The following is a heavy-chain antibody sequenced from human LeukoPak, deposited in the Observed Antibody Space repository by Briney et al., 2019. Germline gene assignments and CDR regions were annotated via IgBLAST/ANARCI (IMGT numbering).Heavy chain of an antibody. CDR3: ARGYGSGSYFNY. V-gene: IGHV4-39*01. CDR2: IYYSGST. CDR1: GGSISSSSYY. Sequence: SETLSLTCTVSGGSISSSSYYWGWIRQPPGKGLEWIGSIYYSGSTYYNPSLKSRVTISVDTSKNQFSLKLSSVTAADTAVYYCARGYGSGSYFNYWGQGTLVTVSS. J-gene: IGHJ4*02. D-gene: IGHD3-10*01.